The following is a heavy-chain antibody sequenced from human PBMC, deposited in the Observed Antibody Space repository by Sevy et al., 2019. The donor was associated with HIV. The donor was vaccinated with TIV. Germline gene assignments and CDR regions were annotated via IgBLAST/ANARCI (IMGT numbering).Heavy chain of an antibody. V-gene: IGHV3-23*01. Sequence: GGSLRLSCAASGFTFRNYAMSWVRQALGKGLEWVSAISGSGDATYYADSVKGRFTISRDNSRNTLYLQMNSLRAEDTAVYSCAKSDAFCSGTSCYFDYWGQGTLVTVSS. J-gene: IGHJ4*02. CDR3: AKSDAFCSGTSCYFDY. CDR2: ISGSGDAT. D-gene: IGHD2-2*01. CDR1: GFTFRNYA.